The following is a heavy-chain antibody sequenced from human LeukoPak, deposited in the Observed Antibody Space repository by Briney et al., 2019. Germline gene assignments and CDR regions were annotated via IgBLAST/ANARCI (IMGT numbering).Heavy chain of an antibody. CDR1: GFTFSGSA. Sequence: GGSLKLSCAASGFTFSGSAMHWVRQASGKGLEWVGRIRSKANSYATAYAASVKGRFTISRDDSKNTLYLQMNSLRAEDTAVYYCAKDSITMIVVVINHDYGMDVWGQGTTVTVSS. CDR3: AKDSITMIVVVINHDYGMDV. J-gene: IGHJ6*02. D-gene: IGHD3-22*01. CDR2: IRSKANSYAT. V-gene: IGHV3-73*01.